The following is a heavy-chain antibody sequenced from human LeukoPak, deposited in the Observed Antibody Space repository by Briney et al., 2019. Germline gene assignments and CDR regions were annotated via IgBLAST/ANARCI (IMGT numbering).Heavy chain of an antibody. V-gene: IGHV4-34*01. D-gene: IGHD6-19*01. CDR1: GGSFSGYY. CDR2: INHSGST. CDR3: ARTLILYSSGWYYFDY. J-gene: IGHJ4*02. Sequence: SETLSLTCAVYGGSFSGYYWSWIRQPPGKGLEWIGEINHSGSTNCNPSLKGRVTISVDTSKNQFSLKLSSVTAADTAVYYCARTLILYSSGWYYFDYWGQGTLVTVSS.